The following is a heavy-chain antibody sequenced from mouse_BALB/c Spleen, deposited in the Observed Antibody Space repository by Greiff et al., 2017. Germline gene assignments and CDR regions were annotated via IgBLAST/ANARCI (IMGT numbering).Heavy chain of an antibody. D-gene: IGHD2-1*01. CDR1: GYTFNSYW. CDR3: ARWGGNYDWFFDY. J-gene: IGHJ2*01. CDR2: INPSNGRT. Sequence: VQLQQPGAELVKPGASVKLSCKASGYTFNSYWMHWVKQRPGQGLEWIGEINPSNGRTNYNEKFKSKATLTVDKSSSTAYMQLSSLTSEDSAVYYCARWGGNYDWFFDYWGQGTTLTVSS. V-gene: IGHV1S81*02.